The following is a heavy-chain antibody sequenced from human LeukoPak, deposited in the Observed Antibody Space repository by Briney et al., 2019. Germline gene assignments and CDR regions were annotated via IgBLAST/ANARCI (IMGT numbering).Heavy chain of an antibody. V-gene: IGHV1-46*01. CDR3: AREDLVGAKNFDY. D-gene: IGHD1-26*01. CDR1: EYTFTSYY. CDR2: INPSGGST. Sequence: ASVKVSCKASEYTFTSYYIHWVRQAPGQGLEWMGIINPSGGSTSYAQKFQGRVTMTRDMSTSTVYMELSSLRSEDTAVYYCAREDLVGAKNFDYWGQGTLVTVSS. J-gene: IGHJ4*02.